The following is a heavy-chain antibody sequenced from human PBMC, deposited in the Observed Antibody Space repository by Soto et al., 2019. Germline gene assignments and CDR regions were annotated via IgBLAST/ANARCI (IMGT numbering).Heavy chain of an antibody. V-gene: IGHV1-18*01. D-gene: IGHD2-2*01. J-gene: IGHJ5*02. Sequence: PSVKVSCKTSGYTFSNYGITWVRQAPGQPLEWLGWISLYSDGTNYAQKFQGRVSMTTDTSTTTAYMELRSLRSDDTAVYYCARVVPGAEAWFGPWGQGTLVTVSS. CDR3: ARVVPGAEAWFGP. CDR2: ISLYSDGT. CDR1: GYTFSNYG.